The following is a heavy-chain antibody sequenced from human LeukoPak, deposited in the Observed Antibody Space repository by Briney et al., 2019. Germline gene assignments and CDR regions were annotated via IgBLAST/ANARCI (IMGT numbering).Heavy chain of an antibody. D-gene: IGHD6-6*01. CDR2: LVSNGGST. V-gene: IGHV3-64*01. Sequence: PGGSLRPSCAASGFTFSSYAMHWVRQAPGKGLEYVSALVSNGGSTYYAKSVKGRFTISRDNSKNTLYLQMGSLRAEDMGVYYCARGGEAARMDVWGQGTTVTVSS. CDR1: GFTFSSYA. CDR3: ARGGEAARMDV. J-gene: IGHJ6*02.